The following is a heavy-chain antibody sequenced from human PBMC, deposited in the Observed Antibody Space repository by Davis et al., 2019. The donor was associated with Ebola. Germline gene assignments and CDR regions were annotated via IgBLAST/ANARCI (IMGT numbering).Heavy chain of an antibody. Sequence: PGGSLRLSCAASGFTFSDHYMDWVRQAPGKGLEWVGRTRNKANSYTTEYAASVKGRFTISRDDSKNSLYMQMNSLKTEDTAVYYCARDLYCSSTSCYTNLRSTGDVWGKGTTVTVSS. CDR3: ARDLYCSSTSCYTNLRSTGDV. J-gene: IGHJ6*04. V-gene: IGHV3-72*01. CDR1: GFTFSDHY. D-gene: IGHD2-2*02. CDR2: TRNKANSYTT.